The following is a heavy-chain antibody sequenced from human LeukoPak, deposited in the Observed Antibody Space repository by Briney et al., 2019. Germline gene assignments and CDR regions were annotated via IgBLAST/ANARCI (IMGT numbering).Heavy chain of an antibody. CDR1: GFTFSSYW. V-gene: IGHV3-7*01. J-gene: IGHJ4*02. Sequence: PGGCLRLSRAASGFTFSSYWMTWVRQAPGKGLEWVANIKQDGSEKYYVDSVKGRFTISRDNAKNSLYLQMNSLRAEDTAVYYCARDLGGSYYMTTGHFDYWGQGTLVTVSS. D-gene: IGHD3-10*01. CDR2: IKQDGSEK. CDR3: ARDLGGSYYMTTGHFDY.